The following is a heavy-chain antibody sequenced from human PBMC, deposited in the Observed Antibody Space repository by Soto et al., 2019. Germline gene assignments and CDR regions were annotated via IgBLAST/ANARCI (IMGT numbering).Heavy chain of an antibody. J-gene: IGHJ4*02. CDR1: GFTFDDYA. Sequence: GGSLRLSCAASGFTFDDYAMHLVRQAPGKGLEWVSGISWNSGRIGYADSVKGRFTISRDNAKNSLYLQMNSLRGEDTALYYCAKDTGSGTGYYSYYFDHWGQGTLVTVSS. CDR3: AKDTGSGTGYYSYYFDH. V-gene: IGHV3-9*01. D-gene: IGHD3-9*01. CDR2: ISWNSGRI.